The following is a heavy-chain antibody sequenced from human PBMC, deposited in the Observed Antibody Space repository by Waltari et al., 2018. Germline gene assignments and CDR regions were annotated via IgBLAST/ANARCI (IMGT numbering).Heavy chain of an antibody. CDR1: GGSISSSRYY. Sequence: QLQLQESGPGLVKPSETLSLTCTVSGGSISSSRYYWGWIRQPPGKGLEWIGSIYYSGSTYYNPSLKSRVTISVDTSKNQFSLKLSSVTAADTAVYYCARENGEAFDIWGQGTMVTVSS. J-gene: IGHJ3*02. CDR3: ARENGEAFDI. V-gene: IGHV4-39*07. D-gene: IGHD3-10*01. CDR2: IYYSGST.